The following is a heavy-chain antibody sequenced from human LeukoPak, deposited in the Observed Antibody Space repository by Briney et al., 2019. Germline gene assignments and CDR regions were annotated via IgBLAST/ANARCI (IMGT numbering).Heavy chain of an antibody. Sequence: ASVKVSCKASEYAFTSYDINWVRQATGQGLEWMGWMNPNSGNTGYAQKFQGRVTMTRNTSISTAYMELGSLTFEDTAVYYCARGRHPGPTWISEYWGQGTLVTVSS. J-gene: IGHJ4*02. V-gene: IGHV1-8*01. CDR1: EYAFTSYD. CDR3: ARGRHPGPTWISEY. D-gene: IGHD5-12*01. CDR2: MNPNSGNT.